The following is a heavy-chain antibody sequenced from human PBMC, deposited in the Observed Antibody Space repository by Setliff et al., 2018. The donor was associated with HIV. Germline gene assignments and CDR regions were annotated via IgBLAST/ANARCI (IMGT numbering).Heavy chain of an antibody. CDR1: RSTFNSHT. CDR3: ARNPRIAVAGTDYYYYMDV. Sequence: ASVKVSCKASRSTFNSHTINWVRQAPGQGLEWMGIINPAGNPTSYAQKFQGRLTMTRDTSTSTVYMELSSLRSEDTAVYYCARNPRIAVAGTDYYYYMDVWGKGTTVTVSS. V-gene: IGHV1-46*02. CDR2: INPAGNPT. J-gene: IGHJ6*03. D-gene: IGHD6-19*01.